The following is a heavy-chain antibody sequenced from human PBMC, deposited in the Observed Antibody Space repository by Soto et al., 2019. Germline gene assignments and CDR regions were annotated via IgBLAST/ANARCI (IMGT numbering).Heavy chain of an antibody. Sequence: EVQLVESGGGLVKPGGTLRLSCTASGFTFDEAWMTWVRQTPGKGLEWVGRFRTNADGGATDYASPVKGRFTISREDSQNTLYLLMNSLKIEDTGVYYCTTGGSYYDGSGDDSSCDFWGQGTLVAVSS. D-gene: IGHD3-22*01. CDR3: TTGGSYYDGSGDDSSCDF. CDR1: GFTFDEAW. CDR2: FRTNADGGAT. V-gene: IGHV3-15*01. J-gene: IGHJ4*02.